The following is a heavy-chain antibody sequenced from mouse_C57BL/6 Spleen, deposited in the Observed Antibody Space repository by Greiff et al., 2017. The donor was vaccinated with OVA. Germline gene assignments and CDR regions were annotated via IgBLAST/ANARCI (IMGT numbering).Heavy chain of an antibody. Sequence: QVQLKQPGAELVKPGASVKLSCKASGYTFTSYWMHWVKQRPGRGLEWIGRIDPNSGGTKYNEKFKSKATLTVDKPSSTAYMQLSSLTSEDSAVYYCARSGLFITLEAYWGQGTLVTVSA. V-gene: IGHV1-72*01. D-gene: IGHD1-1*01. CDR1: GYTFTSYW. CDR2: IDPNSGGT. J-gene: IGHJ3*01. CDR3: ARSGLFITLEAY.